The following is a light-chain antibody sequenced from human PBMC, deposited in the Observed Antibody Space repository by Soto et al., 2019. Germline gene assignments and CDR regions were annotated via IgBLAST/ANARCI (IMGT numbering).Light chain of an antibody. Sequence: EIVMTQSLATLSVSPGGRAPLSCRASQSVSIDLAWYQQTPGQAPRLLIYGASTRATGVPARFSGSGSGTDFTLTISSLEPEDFAVYYCQQSSNWPPITVGKGTRLEIK. V-gene: IGKV3-15*01. J-gene: IGKJ5*01. CDR3: QQSSNWPPIT. CDR2: GAS. CDR1: QSVSID.